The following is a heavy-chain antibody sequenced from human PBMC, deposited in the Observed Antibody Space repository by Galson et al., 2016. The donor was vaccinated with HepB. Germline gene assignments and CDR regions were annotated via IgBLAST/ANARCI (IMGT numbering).Heavy chain of an antibody. Sequence: SVKVSCKASGYSFIAYGISWVRQAPGQGLEWMGWISTYNRETNYAQNLQGRVTVTTDTSASTVYMELRSLTSDDTAVYFCARADYGDDYYYGMDVWGPGTTVTVSS. CDR3: ARADYGDDYYYGMDV. D-gene: IGHD4-17*01. J-gene: IGHJ6*02. V-gene: IGHV1-18*01. CDR2: ISTYNRET. CDR1: GYSFIAYG.